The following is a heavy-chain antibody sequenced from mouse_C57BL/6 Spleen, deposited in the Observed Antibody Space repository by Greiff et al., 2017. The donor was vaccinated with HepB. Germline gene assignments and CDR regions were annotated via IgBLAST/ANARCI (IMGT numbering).Heavy chain of an antibody. CDR1: GYTFTSYW. Sequence: QVQLQQPGAELVMPGASVKLSCKASGYTFTSYWMHWVKQRPGQGLEWIGEIDPSDSYTNYNQKFKGKSTLTVDKSSSTAYMQLSSLTSEDSAVYYCARRGQLRLREGLGYWGQGTTLTVSS. CDR3: ARRGQLRLREGLGY. CDR2: IDPSDSYT. V-gene: IGHV1-69*01. J-gene: IGHJ2*01. D-gene: IGHD3-2*02.